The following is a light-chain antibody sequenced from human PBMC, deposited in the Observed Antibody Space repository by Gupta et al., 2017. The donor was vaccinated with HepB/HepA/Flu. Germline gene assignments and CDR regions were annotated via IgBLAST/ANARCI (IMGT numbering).Light chain of an antibody. V-gene: IGKV1-39*01. J-gene: IGKJ1*01. CDR2: GAS. Sequence: IQMTQSPSSLSASVGDRVTITCRASQNINRNLNWYQQKPGKAPKLLIYGASSLQSGVPSRFSGSGSGTHFTLTISSQEPEDFATYYCQQSYNTPRTFGQGTKVEIK. CDR3: QQSYNTPRT. CDR1: QNINRN.